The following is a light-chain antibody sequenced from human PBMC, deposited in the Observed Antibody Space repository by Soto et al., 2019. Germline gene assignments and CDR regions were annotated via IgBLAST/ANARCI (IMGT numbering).Light chain of an antibody. CDR1: SSNIGSKT. V-gene: IGLV1-44*01. Sequence: QLVLTQPPSASGTPGQRVTISCSGSSSNIGSKTVNWYQQLPGTATKLLIYSNNQRPSGVPYRFSGSKSGTSASLAISVLQSEDEADYYCAAWDDSLNGVVFGGGTKLTVL. J-gene: IGLJ2*01. CDR2: SNN. CDR3: AAWDDSLNGVV.